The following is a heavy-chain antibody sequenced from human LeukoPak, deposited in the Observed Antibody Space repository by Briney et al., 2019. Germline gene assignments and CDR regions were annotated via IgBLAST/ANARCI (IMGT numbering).Heavy chain of an antibody. D-gene: IGHD3-10*01. CDR2: IYYSGST. CDR1: GGSISSGDYY. V-gene: IGHV4-30-4*01. J-gene: IGHJ4*02. Sequence: SETLSLTCTVSGGSISSGDYYWSWIRQPPGKGLEWIGYIYYSGSTYYNPSLKSRVTMSVDTSKNQFSLKLSSVTAADTAVYYCARAPENYYGSGSPFDYWGQGTLVTVSS. CDR3: ARAPENYYGSGSPFDY.